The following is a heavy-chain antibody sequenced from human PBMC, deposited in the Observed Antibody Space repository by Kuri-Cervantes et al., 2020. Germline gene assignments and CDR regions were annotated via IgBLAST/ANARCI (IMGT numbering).Heavy chain of an antibody. Sequence: SETLSLTCTVSGGSVSSGSYYWSWIRQPPGKGLEWIGYIYYSGSTNYNPSLKSRVTISVDTSKNQFSLKLSSVTAADTAVYYCATNRCSSTSCYEYNWFDPWGQGTLVTVSS. J-gene: IGHJ5*02. D-gene: IGHD2-2*01. CDR1: GGSVSSGSYY. CDR2: IYYSGST. V-gene: IGHV4-61*01. CDR3: ATNRCSSTSCYEYNWFDP.